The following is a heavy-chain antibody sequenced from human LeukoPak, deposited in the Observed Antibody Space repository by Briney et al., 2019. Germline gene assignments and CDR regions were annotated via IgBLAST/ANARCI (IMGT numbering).Heavy chain of an antibody. CDR2: ISYDGSNK. CDR3: ARGTTVTSHFDY. Sequence: GGSLRLSCAASGFSFSSYWMSWVRQAPGKGLEWVAVISYDGSNKYYADSVKGRFTISRDNSKNTLYLQMNSLRAEDTAVYYCARGTTVTSHFDYWGQGTLVTVSS. J-gene: IGHJ4*02. CDR1: GFSFSSYW. D-gene: IGHD4-17*01. V-gene: IGHV3-30-3*01.